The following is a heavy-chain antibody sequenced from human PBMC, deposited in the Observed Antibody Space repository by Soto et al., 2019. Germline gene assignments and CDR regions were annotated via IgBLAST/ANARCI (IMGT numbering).Heavy chain of an antibody. CDR2: IIPIFGTT. J-gene: IGHJ1*01. CDR1: GGTFSSYA. V-gene: IGHV1-69*06. CDR3: ATYDYYYDSSGYPKYFRH. D-gene: IGHD3-22*01. Sequence: SVKVSCKASGGTFSSYAISWVRQAPGQGLEWMGGIIPIFGTTNYAQKFQGRVTITADKSTSTAYMELSSLRSEDTAVYYCATYDYYYDSSGYPKYFRHWGQGTRVTVSS.